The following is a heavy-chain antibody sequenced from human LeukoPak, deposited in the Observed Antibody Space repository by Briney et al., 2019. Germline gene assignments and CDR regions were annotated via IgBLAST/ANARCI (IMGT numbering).Heavy chain of an antibody. CDR2: ISWNSGSI. CDR1: GFTFDDYA. D-gene: IGHD3-22*01. Sequence: AGGSLRLSCAASGFTFDDYAMHWVRQAPGKGLEWVSGISWNSGSIGYADSVKGRFTISRDNSKNTLYLQMNSLRAEDTAVYYCAKDQGIFYYDSSGLDYWGQGTLVTVSS. J-gene: IGHJ4*02. CDR3: AKDQGIFYYDSSGLDY. V-gene: IGHV3-9*01.